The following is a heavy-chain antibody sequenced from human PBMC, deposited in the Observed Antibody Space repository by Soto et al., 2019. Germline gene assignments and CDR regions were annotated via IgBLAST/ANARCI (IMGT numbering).Heavy chain of an antibody. D-gene: IGHD6-6*01. CDR1: GFTFSSYA. CDR2: ISGSGGTT. Sequence: GGSLRLSCAASGFTFSSYAMSWVRQAPGKGLEWVSGISGSGGTTYYADSVKGRFTISRDNSKNTLYLQVNSLRAEDTVVYYCARAGSSPLIFDYWAQGTLVTVSS. V-gene: IGHV3-23*01. CDR3: ARAGSSPLIFDY. J-gene: IGHJ4*02.